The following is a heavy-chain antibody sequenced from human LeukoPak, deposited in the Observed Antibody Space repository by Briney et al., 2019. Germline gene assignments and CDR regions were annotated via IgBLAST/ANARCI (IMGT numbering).Heavy chain of an antibody. J-gene: IGHJ5*02. CDR2: INHSGST. V-gene: IGHV4-34*01. CDR1: GGSFSGYY. CDR3: ARKSQKYYDFWSGYTIFDR. D-gene: IGHD3-3*01. Sequence: SETLSLTCAVYGGSFSGYYWSWIRQPPGKGLEWIGEINHSGSTNYNPSLKSRVTISVDTSKNQFSLKLSSVTAADTAVYYCARKSQKYYDFWSGYTIFDRWGQGTLVTVSS.